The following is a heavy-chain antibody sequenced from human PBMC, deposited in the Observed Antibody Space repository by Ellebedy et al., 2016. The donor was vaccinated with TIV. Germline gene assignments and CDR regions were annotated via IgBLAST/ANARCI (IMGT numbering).Heavy chain of an antibody. D-gene: IGHD3-22*01. CDR1: GYTFTSYF. Sequence: ASVKVSCKASGYTFTSYFLYWVRQAPGQGVEWMGIINPTSGSSNYAQKFQGRVTMTRDTSTSTVYMDLSSLRSEDTAVYYCARGDNYYYDSSGYYYSYWGQGTLVTVSS. V-gene: IGHV1-46*01. CDR3: ARGDNYYYDSSGYYYSY. J-gene: IGHJ4*02. CDR2: INPTSGSS.